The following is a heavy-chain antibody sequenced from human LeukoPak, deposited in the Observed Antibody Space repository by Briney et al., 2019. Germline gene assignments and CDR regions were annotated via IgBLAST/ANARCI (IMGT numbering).Heavy chain of an antibody. CDR2: IDNDGTNT. D-gene: IGHD6-6*01. J-gene: IGHJ5*02. CDR3: VRDRPHNCFDP. CDR1: EFTFSAHW. Sequence: GGSLRLSCAASEFTFSAHWMHWVRQVPGKGLVYIAYIDNDGTNTNYADSVKGRFTISRDNAKNTLYLQMNSLRVEDTAVYYCVRDRPHNCFDPWGQGALVTVSS. V-gene: IGHV3-74*01.